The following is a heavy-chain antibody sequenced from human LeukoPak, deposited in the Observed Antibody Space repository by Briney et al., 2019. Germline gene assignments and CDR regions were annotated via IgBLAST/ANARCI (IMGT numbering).Heavy chain of an antibody. CDR3: ARGGYGSGTYYNY. J-gene: IGHJ4*02. D-gene: IGHD3-10*01. Sequence: KPSETLSLTCAVYGGSFSGYYWSWIRQPPGKGLEWIGEINHSGSTNSNPPLKSRVTISVDTSKNQFSLKLSSVTAADTAVYYCARGGYGSGTYYNYWGQGTLVTVSS. V-gene: IGHV4-34*01. CDR2: INHSGST. CDR1: GGSFSGYY.